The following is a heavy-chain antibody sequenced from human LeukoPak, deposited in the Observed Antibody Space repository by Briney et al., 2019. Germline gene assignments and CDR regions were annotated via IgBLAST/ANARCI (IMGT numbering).Heavy chain of an antibody. Sequence: GGSLRLSCAASGFTFSSYGMHWVRQAPGKGLEWVAVIWYDGSNKYYADSVKGRFTISRDNSKSTLYLQMNSLRAEDTAVYYCAREKFLAAAGARGSWSDPWGQGTLVTVSS. V-gene: IGHV3-33*01. CDR3: AREKFLAAAGARGSWSDP. CDR1: GFTFSSYG. D-gene: IGHD6-13*01. CDR2: IWYDGSNK. J-gene: IGHJ5*02.